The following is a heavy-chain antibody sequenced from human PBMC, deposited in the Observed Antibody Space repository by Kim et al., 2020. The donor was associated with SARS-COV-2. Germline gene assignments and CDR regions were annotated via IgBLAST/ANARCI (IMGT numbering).Heavy chain of an antibody. CDR3: GRDYSD. CDR2: IKEDGREK. CDR1: GFTFSKYW. D-gene: IGHD1-26*01. J-gene: IGHJ4*02. Sequence: LSLTCAASGFTFSKYWMSWVRQAPGKGLEWVANIKEDGREKYYVDSVKGRFTISRDNAKNSLYLQMSSLRAEDTAVYFCGRDYSDWGQGTLVTVSS. V-gene: IGHV3-7*01.